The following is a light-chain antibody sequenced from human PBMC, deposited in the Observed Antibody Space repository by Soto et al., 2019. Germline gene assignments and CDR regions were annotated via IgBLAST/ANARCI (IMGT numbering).Light chain of an antibody. CDR1: QSMNDG. V-gene: IGKV1-5*01. J-gene: IGKJ1*01. CDR3: PRYKPFSPT. CDR2: DAS. Sequence: DIQMTQSPSTLSASVGDRVTITCRASQSMNDGLAWDQQKPGKARKVLIYDASSLHSGDPSRLSRSGSGTDFTLPINTLQPEDVATYYSPRYKPFSPTFGPGNK.